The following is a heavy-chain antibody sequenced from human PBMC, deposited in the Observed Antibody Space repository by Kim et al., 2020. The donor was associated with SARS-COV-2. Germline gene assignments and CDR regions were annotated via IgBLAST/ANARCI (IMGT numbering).Heavy chain of an antibody. J-gene: IGHJ4*02. D-gene: IGHD2-2*01. Sequence: PPLKSRVPISVDTSKNQFSLKLSSVTAADTAVYYCARRADVPATTPFDYWGQGTLVTVSS. CDR3: ARRADVPATTPFDY. V-gene: IGHV4-39*01.